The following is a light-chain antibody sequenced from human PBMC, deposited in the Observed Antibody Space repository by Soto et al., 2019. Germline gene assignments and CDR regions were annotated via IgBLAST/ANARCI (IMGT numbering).Light chain of an antibody. CDR1: QAISNW. V-gene: IGKV1-12*01. Sequence: DIQMTQSPSSVSVSVGDKVTITCRASQAISNWLAWYQQKPGKAPKLLIYAASRLQSGAPSRFSGCCSGTDFNFTISSLQPEAFASYDCQQDNTFPYIFGNGTKVEVK. CDR2: AAS. CDR3: QQDNTFPYI. J-gene: IGKJ3*01.